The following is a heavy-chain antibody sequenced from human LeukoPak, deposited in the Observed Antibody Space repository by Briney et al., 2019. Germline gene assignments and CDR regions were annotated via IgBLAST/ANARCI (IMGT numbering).Heavy chain of an antibody. D-gene: IGHD3-10*01. V-gene: IGHV3-13*01. Sequence: GGSVRLSCAASGFTFSSYDMHWVRQATGKGLEWVSAIGTAGDTYYPDSVKGRFTISRDNSKNTLYLQMNSLRAEDTAVYYCARAPPSGDFFDYWGQGTLVTVSS. CDR2: IGTAGDT. J-gene: IGHJ4*02. CDR3: ARAPPSGDFFDY. CDR1: GFTFSSYD.